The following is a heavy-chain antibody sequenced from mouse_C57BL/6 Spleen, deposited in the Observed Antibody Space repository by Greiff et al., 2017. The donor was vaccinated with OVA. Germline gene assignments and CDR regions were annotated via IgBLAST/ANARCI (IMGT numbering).Heavy chain of an antibody. CDR3: ARGGGSSYNGYFDV. D-gene: IGHD1-1*01. V-gene: IGHV1-64*01. CDR2: IHPNSGST. Sequence: VQLHQPGAELVKPGASVKLSCKASGYTFTSYWMHWVKQRPGQGLEWIGMIHPNSGSTNYNEKFKSKATLTVDKSSSTAYMQLSSLTSEDSAFYYGARGGGSSYNGYFDVWGTGTTVTVSS. CDR1: GYTFTSYW. J-gene: IGHJ1*03.